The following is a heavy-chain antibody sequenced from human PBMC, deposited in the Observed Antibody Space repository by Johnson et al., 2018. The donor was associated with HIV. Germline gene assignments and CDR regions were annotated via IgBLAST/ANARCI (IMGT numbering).Heavy chain of an antibody. J-gene: IGHJ3*02. CDR2: ISSSGSTI. V-gene: IGHV3-11*04. CDR1: GFTFSDYY. D-gene: IGHD2-15*01. CDR3: ARSKDCSGGSCPDAFDI. Sequence: QVQLVDSGGGLVQPGGSLRLSCVASGFTFSDYYMTWVRQAPGKGLEWVSYISSSGSTIYSANSVKGRFTISRDNAKNSLYLQMNSLRAEDTAVYYCARSKDCSGGSCPDAFDIWGQGTMLIVSS.